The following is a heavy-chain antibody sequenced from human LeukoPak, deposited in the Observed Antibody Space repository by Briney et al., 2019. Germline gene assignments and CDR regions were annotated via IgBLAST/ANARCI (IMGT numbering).Heavy chain of an antibody. D-gene: IGHD4-11*01. Sequence: GGSLRLSCTASAFTFSSYGMHWVRQAPGKGLEWVAVIWYDGTNKYYADSVKGRFTISRDNSKNTLYLQMSSLRAEDTAVYYCATWDDSSSQYWGQGTLVTVSS. CDR2: IWYDGTNK. CDR3: ATWDDSSSQY. V-gene: IGHV3-33*01. CDR1: AFTFSSYG. J-gene: IGHJ4*02.